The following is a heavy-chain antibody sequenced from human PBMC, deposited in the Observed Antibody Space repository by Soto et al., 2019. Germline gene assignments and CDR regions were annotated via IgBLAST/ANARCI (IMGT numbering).Heavy chain of an antibody. J-gene: IGHJ4*02. V-gene: IGHV3-30*03. CDR2: ISYDRNTK. CDR1: GFDFGAYG. D-gene: IGHD2-21*01. Sequence: QPGGSLRLSCSASGFDFGAYGMHWVRQAPDKGLEWVALISYDRNTKFYADSVKGRFTISSDNSKDTLFLQMNSLRPEDTALYYCATDHCVGGGCSRFDYWGQGALVTVSS. CDR3: ATDHCVGGGCSRFDY.